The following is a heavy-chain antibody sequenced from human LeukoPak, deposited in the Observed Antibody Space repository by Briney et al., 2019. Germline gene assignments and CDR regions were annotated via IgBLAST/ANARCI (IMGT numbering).Heavy chain of an antibody. J-gene: IGHJ4*02. CDR3: ARDRVGAIDY. CDR2: IYYSGST. Sequence: SETLSLTCAVSGGSISSGGYSWSWIRQPPGKGLEWIGYIYYSGSTYYNPSLKSRVTISVDTSKNQFSLKLSSVTAADTAVYYCARDRVGAIDYWGQGTLVTVSS. V-gene: IGHV4-30-4*07. CDR1: GGSISSGGYS. D-gene: IGHD1-26*01.